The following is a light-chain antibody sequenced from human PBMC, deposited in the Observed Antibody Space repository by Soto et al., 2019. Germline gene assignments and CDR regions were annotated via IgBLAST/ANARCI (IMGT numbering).Light chain of an antibody. Sequence: DIQMTQSPSSVSAPVGDRVTITCRASQGVGSWLAWYQQKPGKAPKLLIFAASSLQSGVPSRFSGSGSGTDFILTISSLQPEDVASYYCQQANSFPWTFGQGTEVEIK. CDR3: QQANSFPWT. CDR1: QGVGSW. CDR2: AAS. J-gene: IGKJ1*01. V-gene: IGKV1-12*01.